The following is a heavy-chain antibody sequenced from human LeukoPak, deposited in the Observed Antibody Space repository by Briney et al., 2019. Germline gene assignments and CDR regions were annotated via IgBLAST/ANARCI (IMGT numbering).Heavy chain of an antibody. CDR1: GYRFTTYW. D-gene: IGHD3-22*01. CDR3: ATTMDSSGYYSGDAFDI. V-gene: IGHV5-51*01. CDR2: IYPGDSDT. J-gene: IGHJ3*02. Sequence: GESLKIPCKCSGYRFTTYWIGWVRQVPGKGLEWMGIIYPGDSDTRYSPSFQGQVTISADKSISTAYLQWSSLKASDTAMYYCATTMDSSGYYSGDAFDIWGQGTMVTVSS.